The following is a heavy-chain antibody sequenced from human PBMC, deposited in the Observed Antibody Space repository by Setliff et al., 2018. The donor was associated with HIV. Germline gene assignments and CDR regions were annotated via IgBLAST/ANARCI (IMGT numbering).Heavy chain of an antibody. V-gene: IGHV4-4*08. D-gene: IGHD5-12*01. Sequence: PSETLSLTCTVSGGSISSYYWSWIRQPPGKGLEWIGRIAKTGSTNYNPSLKSRLTISMDTSKNQFSLKLNSVTAADTAVYYCARDFKRYNSPCRFDPWGPGTLVTVSS. CDR2: IAKTGST. CDR3: ARDFKRYNSPCRFDP. J-gene: IGHJ5*02. CDR1: GGSISSYY.